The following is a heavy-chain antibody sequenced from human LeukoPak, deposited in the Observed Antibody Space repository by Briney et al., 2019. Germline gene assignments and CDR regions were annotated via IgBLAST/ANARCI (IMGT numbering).Heavy chain of an antibody. CDR1: GGSVSSGNYY. Sequence: SETLSLSCAVSGGSVSSGNYYWGWIRHPPGKGLELIVYIDDSGSTNYNPSLKSRVTISVGTSKNQFSLKLSSVTAADTGVYYCARGYVYYYDGSGYDGHYFDYWGQGTLVTVSS. V-gene: IGHV4-61*01. D-gene: IGHD3-22*01. J-gene: IGHJ4*02. CDR2: IDDSGST. CDR3: ARGYVYYYDGSGYDGHYFDY.